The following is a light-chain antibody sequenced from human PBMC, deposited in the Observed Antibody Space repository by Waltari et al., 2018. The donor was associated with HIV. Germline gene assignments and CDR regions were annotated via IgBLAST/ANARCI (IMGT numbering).Light chain of an antibody. J-gene: IGLJ2*01. Sequence: GQSVTISCNGTSSDVGGNNYVSWYQQYPGKAPRLMIYEVYKRPSGVPHRFSGSKSGNTASLTVSGLQAEDEANYYCSSYAGINTYVLFGGGTKLTVL. CDR2: EVY. CDR1: SSDVGGNNY. V-gene: IGLV2-8*01. CDR3: SSYAGINTYVL.